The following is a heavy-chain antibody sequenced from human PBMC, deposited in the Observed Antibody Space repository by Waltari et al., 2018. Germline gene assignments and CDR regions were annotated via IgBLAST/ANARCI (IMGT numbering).Heavy chain of an antibody. CDR1: GGSFSGYY. V-gene: IGHV4-34*01. Sequence: QVQLQQWGAGLLKPSETLSLTCAVYGGSFSGYYWSWIRQPPGKGLEWIGEITHSGSTNDNPSLKRRVTISVDTAKNQFSLKLSSLTAADTAVYYCAHSKGPYYYGMDVWGQGTTVTVSS. CDR3: AHSKGPYYYGMDV. J-gene: IGHJ6*02. D-gene: IGHD3-22*01. CDR2: ITHSGST.